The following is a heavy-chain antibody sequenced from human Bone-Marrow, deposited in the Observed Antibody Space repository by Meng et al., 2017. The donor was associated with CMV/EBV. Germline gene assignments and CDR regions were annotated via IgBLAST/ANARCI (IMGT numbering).Heavy chain of an antibody. CDR3: ARDSLTAGYYGMDV. V-gene: IGHV3-30-3*01. D-gene: IGHD1-20*01. CDR2: ISYDESNK. CDR1: GFTFSSYA. J-gene: IGHJ6*02. Sequence: GESLKISCAASGFTFSSYAMHWVRQAPGKGLEWVAVISYDESNKYYADSVKGRFTISRDNSKNTLYLQMNSLRAEDTAVYYCARDSLTAGYYGMDVWGQGATVTVSS.